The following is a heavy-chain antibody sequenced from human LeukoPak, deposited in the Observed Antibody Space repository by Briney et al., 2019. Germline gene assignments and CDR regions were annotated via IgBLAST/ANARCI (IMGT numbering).Heavy chain of an antibody. D-gene: IGHD3-10*01. Sequence: SETLSLTCAVYGGSFSGYYWSWIRQPPGKGLEWIGEINHSGSTNYNPSLKSRVTISVDTSKNQFSLKLSSVTAADTAVYYCARDRKRGITMVRGVTSLDYWGQGTLVTVSS. CDR1: GGSFSGYY. CDR3: ARDRKRGITMVRGVTSLDY. V-gene: IGHV4-34*01. J-gene: IGHJ4*02. CDR2: INHSGST.